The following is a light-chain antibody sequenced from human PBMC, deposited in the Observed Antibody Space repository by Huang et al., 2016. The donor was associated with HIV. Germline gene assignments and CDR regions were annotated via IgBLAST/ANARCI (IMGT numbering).Light chain of an antibody. CDR2: ATS. Sequence: DIQMTQSPSSLSASVGDRVTITCRASQSIDKNLNWHQLKPGKAPKLLISATSNLHSGVPSRFSGSGSATDFTLTISSLQAEDSATYYCQQSYRPPRTFGQGTQLEI. CDR3: QQSYRPPRT. J-gene: IGKJ2*01. CDR1: QSIDKN. V-gene: IGKV1-39*01.